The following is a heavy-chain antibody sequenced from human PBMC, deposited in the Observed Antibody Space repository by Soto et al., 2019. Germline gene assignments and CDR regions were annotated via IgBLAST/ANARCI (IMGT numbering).Heavy chain of an antibody. Sequence: QVQLVQSGAEVKKPGASVKVSCKASGYTFTSYGISWVRQAPGQGLEWMGWISAYNGNTNYAQKLQGRVTMTTDTSXXTADLEHRSLRSDETAVYYCARELSPHGDYVGFDYGGQGTLVTVSS. V-gene: IGHV1-18*01. CDR2: ISAYNGNT. D-gene: IGHD4-17*01. CDR1: GYTFTSYG. CDR3: ARELSPHGDYVGFDY. J-gene: IGHJ4*02.